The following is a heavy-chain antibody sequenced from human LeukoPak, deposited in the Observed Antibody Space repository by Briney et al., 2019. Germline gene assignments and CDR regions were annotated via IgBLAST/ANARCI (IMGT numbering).Heavy chain of an antibody. Sequence: GGSLRLSCAASGFTFSSYAMHWVRQAPGKGLEWVAVISYDGSNKYYADSVKGRFTISRDNSKNTLYLQMNSLRAEDTAVFYCAAAKGYQLPYDYWGQGTLVTVSS. D-gene: IGHD2-2*01. V-gene: IGHV3-30-3*01. CDR1: GFTFSSYA. J-gene: IGHJ4*02. CDR2: ISYDGSNK. CDR3: AAAKGYQLPYDY.